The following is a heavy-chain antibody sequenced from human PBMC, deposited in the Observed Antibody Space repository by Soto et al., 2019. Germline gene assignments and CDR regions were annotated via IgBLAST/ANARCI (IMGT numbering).Heavy chain of an antibody. D-gene: IGHD6-13*01. CDR3: ARERRTGSSSWGGYYYYGMDV. J-gene: IGHJ6*02. CDR2: INPNSGGT. CDR1: GYTFTGYY. V-gene: IGHV1-2*02. Sequence: ASVKVSCKASGYTFTGYYMHWVRQAPGQGLEWMGWINPNSGGTNYAQKFQGRVTTTRDTSISTAYMELGRLRSDDTAVYYCARERRTGSSSWGGYYYYGMDVWGQGTTVTVSS.